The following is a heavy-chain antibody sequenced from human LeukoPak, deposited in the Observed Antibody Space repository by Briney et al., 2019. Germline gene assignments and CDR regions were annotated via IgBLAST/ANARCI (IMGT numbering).Heavy chain of an antibody. CDR3: ARRGGRLRY. CDR2: INHSGGT. D-gene: IGHD2-15*01. V-gene: IGHV4-34*01. J-gene: IGHJ4*02. CDR1: GGSFSGYY. Sequence: SETLSLTCAVYGGSFSGYYWSWIRQPPGKGLEWIGEINHSGGTNYNPSLKSRVTISVDTSKNQFSLKLSSVTAADTAVYYCARRGGRLRYWGQGTLVTVSS.